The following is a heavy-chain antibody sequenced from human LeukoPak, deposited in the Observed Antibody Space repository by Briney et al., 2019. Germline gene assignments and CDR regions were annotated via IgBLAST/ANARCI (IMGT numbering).Heavy chain of an antibody. CDR3: AREGAKVLRFLEWPLDY. CDR1: GGSISSGSYY. CDR2: IYTSGST. V-gene: IGHV4-61*02. D-gene: IGHD3-3*01. Sequence: ASETLSLTCTVSGGSISSGSYYWSWIRQPAGKGLEWIGRIYTSGSTNYNPSLKSRVTISVDTSKNQFSLKLSSVTAADTAVYYCAREGAKVLRFLEWPLDYWGQGTLVTVSS. J-gene: IGHJ4*02.